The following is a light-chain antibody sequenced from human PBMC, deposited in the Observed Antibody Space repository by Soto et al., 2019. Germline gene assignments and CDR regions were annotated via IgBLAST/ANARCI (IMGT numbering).Light chain of an antibody. Sequence: DIVLTQSPATLSLSPGERATLTFRASQSVSSFLAWYQQKPGQAPRLLIHGASIRATGIPARFSGSGSGTDFTLTISSLEPEDFAVYYCQQRSNWPPWTFGQGTKVDIK. CDR2: GAS. CDR1: QSVSSF. CDR3: QQRSNWPPWT. V-gene: IGKV3-11*01. J-gene: IGKJ1*01.